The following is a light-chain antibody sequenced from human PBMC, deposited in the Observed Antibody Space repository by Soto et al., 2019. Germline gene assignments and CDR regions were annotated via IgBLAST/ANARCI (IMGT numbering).Light chain of an antibody. CDR1: QSISSY. V-gene: IGKV1-39*01. CDR2: AAS. J-gene: IGKJ4*01. Sequence: DIQITQSPSSLSASVGERVNITCRGSQSISSYLNWYQQKPGKAPKLLIYAASSLQSGVPSRFSGSGSGTDFTLTISSLQPEDFATYYCQQSYSTLALTFGGGTKVDIK. CDR3: QQSYSTLALT.